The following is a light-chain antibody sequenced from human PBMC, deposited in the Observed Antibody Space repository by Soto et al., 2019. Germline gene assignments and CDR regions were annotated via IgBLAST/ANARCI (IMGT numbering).Light chain of an antibody. CDR2: GAS. J-gene: IGKJ4*01. CDR3: QQYGSSPPT. CDR1: QSISSSY. V-gene: IGKV3-20*01. Sequence: EIVLTQSPGTLSLSPGERATLSCRASQSISSSYLAWYQQKPGQAPRLLIYGASSRATGIPDRFSGSGSATDFTLTISRLEPEDFAVYDCQQYGSSPPTCGGGTKVEIK.